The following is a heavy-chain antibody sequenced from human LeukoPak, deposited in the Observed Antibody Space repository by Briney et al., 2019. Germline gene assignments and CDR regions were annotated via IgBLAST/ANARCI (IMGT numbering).Heavy chain of an antibody. J-gene: IGHJ5*02. V-gene: IGHV4-31*03. CDR3: ARDRVGNWFDP. Sequence: SETLSLTCTVSGGSISSGGYYWSWIRQHPGKGLEWIGYIYYSGSTYCNPSLKSRVTISVDTSKNQFSLKLSSVTAADTAVYYCARDRVGNWFDPWGQGTLVTVSS. CDR1: GGSISSGGYY. D-gene: IGHD3-10*01. CDR2: IYYSGST.